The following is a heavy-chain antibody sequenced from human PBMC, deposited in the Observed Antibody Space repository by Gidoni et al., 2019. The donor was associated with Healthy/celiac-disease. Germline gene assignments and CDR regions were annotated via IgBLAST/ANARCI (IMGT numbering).Heavy chain of an antibody. Sequence: QVQLQESGPGRVKPSQTLSLTCTAPGGSISSGSYYWSWIRQPAGKGLEWIGRISTSGSTNYNPSLKSRVTMSVDTSKNQFSLKLSSVTAADTAVYYCAREGPVLLWFGESDAFDIWGQGTMVTVSS. V-gene: IGHV4-61*02. CDR3: AREGPVLLWFGESDAFDI. J-gene: IGHJ3*02. CDR2: ISTSGST. D-gene: IGHD3-10*01. CDR1: GGSISSGSYY.